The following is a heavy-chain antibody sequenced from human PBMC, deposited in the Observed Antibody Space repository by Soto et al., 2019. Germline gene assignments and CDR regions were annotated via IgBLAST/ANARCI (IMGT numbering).Heavy chain of an antibody. CDR1: GFTFSSYA. CDR2: ISYDGSNK. CDR3: ARPDYGSGSYPDY. J-gene: IGHJ4*02. V-gene: IGHV3-30-3*01. Sequence: QVQLVESGGGVVQPGRSLTLSCTASGFTFSSYAMHWVRQAPGKGLEWVAVISYDGSNKYYADSVKGRFTISRDNSKNTLFLQMNSLRSEDTVVYYCARPDYGSGSYPDYWGQGTLVTVSA. D-gene: IGHD3-10*01.